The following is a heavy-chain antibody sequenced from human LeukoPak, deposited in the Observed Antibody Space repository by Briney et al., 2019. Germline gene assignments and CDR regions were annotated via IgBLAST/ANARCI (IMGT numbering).Heavy chain of an antibody. Sequence: GGSLRLSCFASGFSFSIYWMHWVRQAPGKGLEWVSYISSSGSTIYYADSVKGRFTISRDNAKNSLYLQMNSLRAEDTAVYYCARAIYYYYYMDVWGKGTTVTISS. CDR3: ARAIYYYYYMDV. V-gene: IGHV3-11*01. CDR2: ISSSGSTI. J-gene: IGHJ6*03. CDR1: GFSFSIYW.